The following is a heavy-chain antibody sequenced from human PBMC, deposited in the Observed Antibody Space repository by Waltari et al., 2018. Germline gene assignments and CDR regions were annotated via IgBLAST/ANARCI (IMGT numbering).Heavy chain of an antibody. Sequence: QVQLQESGPGLVKPSETLSLTCAVSGYSISSGYYWGWIRQPPGKGLEWIGSIYHSGSTDYNPSLKRRVTISVDTSKNQFSLKLSSVTAADTAVYYCARHLSSYWYFDLWGRGTLVTVSS. D-gene: IGHD2-2*01. V-gene: IGHV4-38-2*01. CDR3: ARHLSSYWYFDL. CDR1: GYSISSGYY. CDR2: IYHSGST. J-gene: IGHJ2*01.